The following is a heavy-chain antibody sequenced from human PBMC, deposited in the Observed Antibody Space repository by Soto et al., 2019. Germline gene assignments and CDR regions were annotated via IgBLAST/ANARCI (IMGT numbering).Heavy chain of an antibody. CDR3: ARKGALLRYFDWLSPFDY. J-gene: IGHJ4*02. CDR2: ISSSSSTI. D-gene: IGHD3-9*01. CDR1: GFTFSSYS. Sequence: PGGSLRLSCAASGFTFSSYSMNLVRQAPGKGLEWVSYISSSSSTIYYADSVKGRFTISRDNAKNSLYLQMNSLRAEDTAVYYCARKGALLRYFDWLSPFDYWGQGTLVTVSS. V-gene: IGHV3-48*01.